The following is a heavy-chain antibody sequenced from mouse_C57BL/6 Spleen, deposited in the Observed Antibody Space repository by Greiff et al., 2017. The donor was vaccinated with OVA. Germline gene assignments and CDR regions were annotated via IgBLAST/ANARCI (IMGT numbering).Heavy chain of an antibody. CDR2: INPSNGGT. Sequence: VQLQQPGTELVKPGASVKLSCKASGYTFTGYWMHWVKQRPGQGLEWIGNINPSNGGTNYNEKFKSKATLTVDKSSSTAYMQRSSLTSEDAAVYYCASHYYGSSYWYFDVWGTGTTVTVSS. D-gene: IGHD1-1*01. J-gene: IGHJ1*03. CDR1: GYTFTGYW. V-gene: IGHV1-53*01. CDR3: ASHYYGSSYWYFDV.